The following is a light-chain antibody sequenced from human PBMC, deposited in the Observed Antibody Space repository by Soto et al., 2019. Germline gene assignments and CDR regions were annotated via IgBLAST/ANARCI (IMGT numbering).Light chain of an antibody. CDR3: QQYNNWPYT. J-gene: IGKJ2*01. CDR2: RAS. V-gene: IGKV3-15*01. CDR1: QHVSSN. Sequence: EIVMTQSPATLSVSPGVSATLSCRASQHVSSNFAWYRQKPGQAPPLLIYRASTRAPGIPARFSGSGSGTEFTLTISSLQSEDFAVYYCQQYNNWPYTFGQGTKLEIK.